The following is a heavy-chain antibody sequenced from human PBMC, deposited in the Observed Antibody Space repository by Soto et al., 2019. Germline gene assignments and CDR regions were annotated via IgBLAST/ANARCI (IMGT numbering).Heavy chain of an antibody. V-gene: IGHV1-69*13. CDR2: IIPIFGTA. CDR3: ARDQLAEMGDSYGLFDY. Sequence: GASVKVSCKASGGTFSSYAISWVRQAPGQGLEWMGGIIPIFGTANYAQKFQGRVTITADESTSTAYMELSSLRSEDTAVYYCARDQLAEMGDSYGLFDYWGQGTLVTVSS. J-gene: IGHJ4*02. D-gene: IGHD5-18*01. CDR1: GGTFSSYA.